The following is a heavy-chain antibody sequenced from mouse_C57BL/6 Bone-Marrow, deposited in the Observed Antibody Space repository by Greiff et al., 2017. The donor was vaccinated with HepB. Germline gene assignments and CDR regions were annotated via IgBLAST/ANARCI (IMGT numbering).Heavy chain of an antibody. Sequence: EVKLVESGGGLVKPGGSLKLSCAASGFTFSDYGMHWVRQAPEKGLEWVAYISSGSSTIYYADTVKGRFTISRDNAKSTLFVQMTSLRSADTAMYYCAWWFLDYWGQGTSLTVSS. CDR2: ISSGSSTI. D-gene: IGHD2-2*01. V-gene: IGHV5-17*01. CDR3: AWWFLDY. J-gene: IGHJ2*02. CDR1: GFTFSDYG.